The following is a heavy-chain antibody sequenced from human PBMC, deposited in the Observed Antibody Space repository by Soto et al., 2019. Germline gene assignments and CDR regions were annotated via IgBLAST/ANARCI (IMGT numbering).Heavy chain of an antibody. CDR1: GFTFSSYG. CDR3: ARGGAGNKNWYFDL. D-gene: IGHD3-16*01. CDR2: IWYDGSNK. Sequence: GGSLRLSCAASGFTFSSYGMHWVRQAPGKGLEWVAVIWYDGSNKYYADSVKGRFTISRDNSKNTLYLQMNSLRAEDTAVYYCARGGAGNKNWYFDLWGRGTLVTVSS. V-gene: IGHV3-33*01. J-gene: IGHJ2*01.